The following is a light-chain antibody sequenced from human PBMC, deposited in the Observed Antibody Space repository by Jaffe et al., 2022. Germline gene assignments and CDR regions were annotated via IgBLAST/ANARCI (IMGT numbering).Light chain of an antibody. CDR1: QHVGSN. CDR2: GAS. J-gene: IGKJ1*01. CDR3: QQYNNLLPWS. Sequence: EVVMTQSPATLSVSLGERVTLSCRASQHVGSNLAWYQQKPGQGPRLLIYGASTRATGIPARFTGSGSGTEFTLTISGLQSEDFAIYFCQQYNNLLPWSFGQGTQVE. V-gene: IGKV3-15*01.